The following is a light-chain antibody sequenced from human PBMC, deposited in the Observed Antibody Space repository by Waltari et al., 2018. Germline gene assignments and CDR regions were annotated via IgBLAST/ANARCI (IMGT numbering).Light chain of an antibody. V-gene: IGLV2-23*02. CDR1: SSDVGTYNL. Sequence: QSALTQPASVSGSPGQSITISCTGTSSDVGTYNLVSWYQQLPGKAPKLLIYEANTRPSGISKRFSGSKADNTASLTISGLQAEDEAAYYCCSYAGSTSFEVFGGGTKLTVL. J-gene: IGLJ3*02. CDR2: EAN. CDR3: CSYAGSTSFEV.